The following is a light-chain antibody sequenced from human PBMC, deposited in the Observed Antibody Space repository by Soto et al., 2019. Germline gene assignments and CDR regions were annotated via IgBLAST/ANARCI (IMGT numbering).Light chain of an antibody. CDR3: QQYDNLRT. CDR1: QDISNY. CDR2: DVC. V-gene: IGKV1-33*01. Sequence: DIQMTQSPSSLSASVVDIVTITCQARQDISNYLDWYQQKPGKAPKLLMYDVCNVGTGVPSRFSGSGYGTDFTLTISSLHTEDIATYYCQQYDNLRTFGPGTKV. J-gene: IGKJ3*01.